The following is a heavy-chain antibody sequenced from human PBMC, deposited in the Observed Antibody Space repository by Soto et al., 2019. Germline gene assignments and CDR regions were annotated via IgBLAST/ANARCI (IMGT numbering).Heavy chain of an antibody. CDR1: GGSISSSSYY. V-gene: IGHV4-39*01. CDR3: ARHTPAISISDH. CDR2: IYYSGST. D-gene: IGHD2-15*01. Sequence: QLQLQESGPGLVKPSETLSLTCTVSGGSISSSSYYWGWIRQPPGKGLEWIGSIYYSGSTYYNPSLMSRVPISVDPSKSQFSLKLSSVTAADTAVYSCARHTPAISISDHWGQGTLVTVSS. J-gene: IGHJ4*02.